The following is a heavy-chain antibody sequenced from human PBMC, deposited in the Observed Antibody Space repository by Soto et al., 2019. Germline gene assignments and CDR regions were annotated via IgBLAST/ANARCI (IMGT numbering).Heavy chain of an antibody. D-gene: IGHD1-26*01. CDR2: ISYDGSNK. J-gene: IGHJ6*02. CDR1: GFTFSSYG. Sequence: AGGSLRLSCAASGFTFSSYGMHWVRQAPGKGLEWVAVISYDGSNKYYADSVKGRFTISRDNSKNTLYLQMNSLRAEDTAVYYCAKGFYSGSYYYYGMDVWGQGTTVTVSS. CDR3: AKGFYSGSYYYYGMDV. V-gene: IGHV3-30*18.